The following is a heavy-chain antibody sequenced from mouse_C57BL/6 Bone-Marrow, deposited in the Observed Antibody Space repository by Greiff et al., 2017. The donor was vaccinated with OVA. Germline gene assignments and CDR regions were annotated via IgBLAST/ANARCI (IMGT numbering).Heavy chain of an antibody. Sequence: VKLMESGPGLVAPSQSLSITCTVSGFSLTSYAISWVRQPPGKGLEWLGVICTGGGTTYYSALKSRLSISKDNSKSQVFLKMNSLQTADTARYYCARRRGNYGYFDYWGQGTTLTVSS. CDR2: ICTGGGT. J-gene: IGHJ2*01. CDR1: GFSLTSYA. V-gene: IGHV2-9-1*01. CDR3: ARRRGNYGYFDY. D-gene: IGHD2-1*01.